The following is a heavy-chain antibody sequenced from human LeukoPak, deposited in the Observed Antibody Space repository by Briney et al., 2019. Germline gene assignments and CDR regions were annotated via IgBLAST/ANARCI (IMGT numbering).Heavy chain of an antibody. V-gene: IGHV7-4-1*02. Sequence: ASVKVSCTASGYTFTSYAMNWVRQAPGQGLEWMGWINTNTGNPTYAQGFTGRFVFSLDTSVSTAYLQISSLKAEDTAVYYCARVVPAASELGFDPWGQGTLVTVSS. CDR2: INTNTGNP. CDR3: ARVVPAASELGFDP. J-gene: IGHJ5*02. CDR1: GYTFTSYA. D-gene: IGHD2-2*01.